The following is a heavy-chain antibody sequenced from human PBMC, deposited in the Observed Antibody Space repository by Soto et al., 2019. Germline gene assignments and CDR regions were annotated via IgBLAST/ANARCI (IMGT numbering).Heavy chain of an antibody. CDR3: ATSRIQLWPTVGFDY. V-gene: IGHV1-3*01. CDR1: GYTFTSYA. CDR2: INAGNGNT. D-gene: IGHD5-18*01. J-gene: IGHJ4*02. Sequence: ASVKVSCKASGYTFTSYAMHWVRQAPGQRLEWMGWINAGNGNTKYSQKFQGRVTITRDTSASTAYMELSSLRSEDTAVYYCATSRIQLWPTVGFDYWGQGTLVTAPQ.